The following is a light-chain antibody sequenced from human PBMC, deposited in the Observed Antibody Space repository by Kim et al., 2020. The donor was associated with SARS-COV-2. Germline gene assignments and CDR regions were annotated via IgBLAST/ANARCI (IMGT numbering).Light chain of an antibody. CDR3: YSTDSTGNHRV. CDR1: ALPKKY. V-gene: IGLV3-10*01. J-gene: IGLJ2*01. CDR2: EDS. Sequence: SYELTQPPSVSVSPGQTARITCSGDALPKKYAYWYQQKSGQTPVLVIYEDSNRPSGTPERFSGSSSGTMATLTISGVQVEDEADFYCYSTDSTGNHRVFGGGTELTVL.